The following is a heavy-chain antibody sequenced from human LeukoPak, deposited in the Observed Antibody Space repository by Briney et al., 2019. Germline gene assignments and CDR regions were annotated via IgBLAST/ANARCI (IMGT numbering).Heavy chain of an antibody. V-gene: IGHV4-38-2*02. D-gene: IGHD1-26*01. CDR3: ARVSWDINYVDF. CDR2: IFHSESS. J-gene: IGHJ4*02. Sequence: PSETLSLTCTVSGYSIRSGYYWGWIRQPPGKGLEWIGSIFHSESSYFNSSLKSRLTVLPDTSKNQFSLNLTSVTAADTAVYYCARVSWDINYVDFWGRGTLVTVSS. CDR1: GYSIRSGYY.